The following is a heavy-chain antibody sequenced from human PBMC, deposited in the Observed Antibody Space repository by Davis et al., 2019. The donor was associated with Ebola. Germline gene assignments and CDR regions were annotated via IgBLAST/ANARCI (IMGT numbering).Heavy chain of an antibody. Sequence: GESLKISCAASGFTVSSNYMSWVRQAPGKGLEWVANIKQDGSEKYYVDSVKGRFTISRDNAKNSLYLQMNSLRAEDTAVYYCARLRYFDWLGVHFDYWGQGTLVTVSS. CDR3: ARLRYFDWLGVHFDY. CDR2: IKQDGSEK. D-gene: IGHD3-9*01. CDR1: GFTVSSNY. V-gene: IGHV3-7*01. J-gene: IGHJ4*02.